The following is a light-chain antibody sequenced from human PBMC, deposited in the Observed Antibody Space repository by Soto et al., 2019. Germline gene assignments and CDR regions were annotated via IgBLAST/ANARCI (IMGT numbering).Light chain of an antibody. CDR1: SSNIGNHF. Sequence: QSVLTQPPSVSAAPGQKVTISCSGSSSNIGNHFVSWYQQVPGTAHTLLIYDDDKRPSGIPDRFSGSKSGTSATLGITGIQSGDEADYYCGAWDGSLSTGVFGGGTKVTVL. CDR3: GAWDGSLSTGV. CDR2: DDD. V-gene: IGLV1-51*01. J-gene: IGLJ3*02.